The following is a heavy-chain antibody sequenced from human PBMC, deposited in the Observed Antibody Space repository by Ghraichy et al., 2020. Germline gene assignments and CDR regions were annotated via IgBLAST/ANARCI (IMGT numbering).Heavy chain of an antibody. J-gene: IGHJ6*02. CDR3: AKPNCDGDSYSIYYYHYGMDV. V-gene: IGHV3-23*01. CDR2: ISGSGGST. CDR1: GFTFSNYA. Sequence: GGSLRLSCAASGFTFSNYAMNWVRQAPGKGLEWVSAISGSGGSTNYADSVKGRFSISRDNSENTLYLQMNSLRAEDTAVYYCAKPNCDGDSYSIYYYHYGMDVWGQGTTVTVSS. D-gene: IGHD2-21*02.